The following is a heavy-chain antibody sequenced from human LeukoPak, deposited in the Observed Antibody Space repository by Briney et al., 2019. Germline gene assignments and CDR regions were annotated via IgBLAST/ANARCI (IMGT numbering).Heavy chain of an antibody. V-gene: IGHV4-34*01. Sequence: SGTLSLTCAVYGGSFSGYYWSWIRQPPGKGLEWIGEINHSGSTNYNPSLKSRVTISVDTSKNQFSLKLSSVTAADTAVYYCARRRQWLVQHFDYWGQGTLVTVSS. CDR2: INHSGST. CDR1: GGSFSGYY. J-gene: IGHJ4*02. D-gene: IGHD6-19*01. CDR3: ARRRQWLVQHFDY.